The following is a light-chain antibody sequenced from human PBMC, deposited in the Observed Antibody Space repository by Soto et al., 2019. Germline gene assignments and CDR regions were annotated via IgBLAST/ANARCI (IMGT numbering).Light chain of an antibody. Sequence: EIVMTQSPATLSVSPGERATLSCRASQSVSSNLVWYQQKPGQPPRLLIYGASTRATGIPARFSGSGSGTEFTLTISSLQSEDFAVYYCQQYSNWLRTFGQGTKVESK. CDR3: QQYSNWLRT. J-gene: IGKJ1*01. CDR1: QSVSSN. CDR2: GAS. V-gene: IGKV3-15*01.